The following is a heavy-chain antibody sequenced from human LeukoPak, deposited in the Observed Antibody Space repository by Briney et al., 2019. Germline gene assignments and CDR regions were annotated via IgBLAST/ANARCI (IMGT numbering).Heavy chain of an antibody. V-gene: IGHV3-48*01. CDR2: ISSASNTI. J-gene: IGHJ4*02. D-gene: IGHD6-13*01. CDR1: GFTFSSYS. CDR3: AKAGAAAGPY. Sequence: GGSLRLSCAASGFTFSSYSMNWVRQAPGKGLEWVSYISSASNTIYYADSVKGRFTISRDNSKNTLYLQMNSLRAEDTAVYYCAKAGAAAGPYWGQGTLVTVSS.